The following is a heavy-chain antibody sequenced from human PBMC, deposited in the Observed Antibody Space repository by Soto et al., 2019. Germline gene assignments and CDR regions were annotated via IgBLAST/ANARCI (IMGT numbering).Heavy chain of an antibody. V-gene: IGHV4-39*01. J-gene: IGHJ3*02. CDR3: ARLHNAWFGDDTFDT. Sequence: QLQLQESGPGLVKPSETLSLTCTVSSGPFSSGNYYWGWVRQPPGKGLEWIAAIHYSGKTSYNSSLKSGVTISVDTSKQQFSLKLDSVTAADTAVYYCARLHNAWFGDDTFDTWGQGTMVTVSS. CDR2: IHYSGKT. CDR1: SGPFSSGNYY. D-gene: IGHD3-10*01.